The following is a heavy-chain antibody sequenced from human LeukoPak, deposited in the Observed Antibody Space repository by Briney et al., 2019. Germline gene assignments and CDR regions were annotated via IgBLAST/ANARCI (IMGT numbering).Heavy chain of an antibody. Sequence: PGGSLRLSCAASGFTLSTYTMSWVRQAPGKGLEWVSVISGSGGSTYDADSVKGRFIISRDNSKNTLYLQMNSLRAEDTAVYYRAKGPTVTTAPPWYPRDGWGKGTTVTVSS. CDR3: AKGPTVTTAPPWYPRDG. V-gene: IGHV3-23*01. CDR2: ISGSGGST. J-gene: IGHJ6*04. CDR1: GFTLSTYT. D-gene: IGHD4-17*01.